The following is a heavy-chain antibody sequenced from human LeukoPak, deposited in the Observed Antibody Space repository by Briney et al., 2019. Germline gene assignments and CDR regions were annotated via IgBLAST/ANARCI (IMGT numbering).Heavy chain of an antibody. D-gene: IGHD3-3*01. CDR2: IWYDGSNK. CDR1: GFTFSSYG. CDR3: AISSSGDNGYYYGMDV. J-gene: IGHJ6*02. V-gene: IGHV3-33*01. Sequence: GGSLRLSCAASGFTFSSYGMHWVRQAPGKGLEWVAVIWYDGSNKYYADSVKGRFTISRDNSKNTLYLQMNSLRAEDTAVYYCAISSSGDNGYYYGMDVWGQGTTVTVSS.